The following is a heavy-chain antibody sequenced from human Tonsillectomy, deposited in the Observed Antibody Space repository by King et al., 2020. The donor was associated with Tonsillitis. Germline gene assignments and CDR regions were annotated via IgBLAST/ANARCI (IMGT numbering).Heavy chain of an antibody. CDR3: ARGRRLRSGYGDYESRDDYYYMDV. D-gene: IGHD4-17*01. CDR2: ISAYNGIT. Sequence: HVQLVQSGAEVKKPGASVKVSCKASAYTFPNFGINWVRQAPGQGLEWMGWISAYNGITNYSQKLQGRVTMTTDTSTSTAYMELRSLRSDDTAVYYCARGRRLRSGYGDYESRDDYYYMDV. V-gene: IGHV1-18*01. J-gene: IGHJ6*03. CDR1: AYTFPNFG.